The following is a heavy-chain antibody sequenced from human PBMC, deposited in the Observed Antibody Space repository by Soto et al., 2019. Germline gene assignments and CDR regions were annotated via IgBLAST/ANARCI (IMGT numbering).Heavy chain of an antibody. J-gene: IGHJ6*02. V-gene: IGHV1-18*01. Sequence: GASVKVSGKASGYTFTIYGISCVRQAPLQWLEWMGCISAYNGNTNYAQKLQGRVTMTTDTSTSTAYMELRGLRSDDTAVYYCARDDRNIVLMVYATPWTYYYGMDVWGQGTTVTVSS. CDR1: GYTFTIYG. CDR2: ISAYNGNT. D-gene: IGHD2-8*01. CDR3: ARDDRNIVLMVYATPWTYYYGMDV.